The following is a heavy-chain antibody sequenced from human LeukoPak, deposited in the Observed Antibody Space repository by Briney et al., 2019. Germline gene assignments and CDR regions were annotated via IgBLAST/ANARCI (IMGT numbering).Heavy chain of an antibody. J-gene: IGHJ4*02. CDR3: ARVRCSSNSCFPDY. V-gene: IGHV3-7*01. D-gene: IGHD2-2*01. CDR1: GFTFSTYW. CDR2: IKQDGSDK. Sequence: GGSLRLSCAASGFTFSTYWMSWVRQAPGKGLEWVANIKQDGSDKYYVDSVKGRFTISRDNAKNSLFLQMNGLRAEDTAVYYCARVRCSSNSCFPDYWGQGTLVTFSS.